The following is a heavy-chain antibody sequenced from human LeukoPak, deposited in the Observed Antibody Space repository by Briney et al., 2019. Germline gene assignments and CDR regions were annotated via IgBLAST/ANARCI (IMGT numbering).Heavy chain of an antibody. CDR2: INHSGST. CDR3: ARGDRYYYGSGSYSVFDY. Sequence: SETLSLTCTVSGGSISSYYWSWIRQPPGKGLEWIGEINHSGSTNYNPSLKSRVTISVDTSKNQFSLKLSSVTAADTAVYYCARGDRYYYGSGSYSVFDYWGQGTLVTVSS. D-gene: IGHD3-10*01. V-gene: IGHV4-34*01. CDR1: GGSISSYY. J-gene: IGHJ4*02.